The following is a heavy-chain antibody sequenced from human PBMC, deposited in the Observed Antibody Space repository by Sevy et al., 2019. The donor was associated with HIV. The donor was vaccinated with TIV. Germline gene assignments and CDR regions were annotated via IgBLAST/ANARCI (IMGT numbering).Heavy chain of an antibody. J-gene: IGHJ4*02. D-gene: IGHD4-17*01. CDR1: GITFSSHA. CDR3: ARADYGDYSGEFDY. V-gene: IGHV3-30*01. Sequence: GGCLRLSCAASGITFSSHAMHWVRQAPGKGLEWVTIISYDGSNKYYADSVKGRFTISRDNSKNTLYLQMNSLRAEDTAVYYCARADYGDYSGEFDYWGQGTLVPVSS. CDR2: ISYDGSNK.